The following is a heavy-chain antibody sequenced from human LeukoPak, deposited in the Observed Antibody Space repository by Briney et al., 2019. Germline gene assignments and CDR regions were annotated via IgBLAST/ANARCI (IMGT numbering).Heavy chain of an antibody. CDR3: ARRFDS. CDR2: IGPGGDI. Sequence: PGGSLRLSCAASVFTFIAYSMKSVRQAPGRGLEWISYIGPGGDIYYADSVTGRFTVSRDTAKNSLYLQMNGLRVEDTAVYYCARRFDSWGQGTLVTVSS. J-gene: IGHJ4*02. V-gene: IGHV3-48*01. CDR1: VFTFIAYS.